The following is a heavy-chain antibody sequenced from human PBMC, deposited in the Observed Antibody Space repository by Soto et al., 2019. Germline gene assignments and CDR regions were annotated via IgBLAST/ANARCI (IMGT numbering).Heavy chain of an antibody. J-gene: IGHJ6*02. V-gene: IGHV4-31*03. Sequence: QVQLQESGPGLVKPSQTLSLTCTVSGGSISSGRYYWSWIRQHPGKGLEWIGYIYYSGSTYYNPSLKSRVTISVDTSKNQFSLNLSSVTAADTAVYYCARDRGRYFDWLELPSGYYSYGMDVWGQGTTVTASS. D-gene: IGHD3-9*01. CDR2: IYYSGST. CDR3: ARDRGRYFDWLELPSGYYSYGMDV. CDR1: GGSISSGRYY.